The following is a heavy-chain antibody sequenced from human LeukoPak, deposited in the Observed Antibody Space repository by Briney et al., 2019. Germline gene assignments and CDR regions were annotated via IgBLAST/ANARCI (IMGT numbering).Heavy chain of an antibody. V-gene: IGHV4-34*01. Sequence: PSETLSLTCAVYGGSLSGYYWSWIRQPPGKGLEWIGEIDHSGSTNYNPSLKSRVTISVDTSKNQLSLKLSSVTAADTAVYYCARGGAVPTRRPVDYRGQGTLVTVSS. CDR1: GGSLSGYY. CDR3: ARGGAVPTRRPVDY. J-gene: IGHJ4*02. D-gene: IGHD3-10*01. CDR2: IDHSGST.